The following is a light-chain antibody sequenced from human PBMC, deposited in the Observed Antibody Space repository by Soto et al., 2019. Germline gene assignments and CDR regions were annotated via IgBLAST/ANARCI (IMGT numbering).Light chain of an antibody. CDR3: SSHTCGSTRV. CDR1: SSDVGGYDY. CDR2: EVT. J-gene: IGLJ1*01. Sequence: QPALTQPASGSGSPEQSIAISCTGTSSDVGGYDYVSWYHQQPDKAPKLMIFEVTQRPSVVSNRFSGSKSGNTASLTISLLQAEDEADYYCSSHTCGSTRVFGTGTKVTVL. V-gene: IGLV2-14*01.